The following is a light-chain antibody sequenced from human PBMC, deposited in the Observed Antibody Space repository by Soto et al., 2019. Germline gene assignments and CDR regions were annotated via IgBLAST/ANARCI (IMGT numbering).Light chain of an antibody. CDR2: STN. CDR1: SGSVSTDNY. V-gene: IGLV8-61*01. CDR3: ALYMGSGISV. Sequence: QAVVTQEPSFSVSPGGTVTLTCALRSGSVSTDNYPSWYQLTPGQAPRTLIYSTNPRSFGVPDRFSGSILGNKAALTITGARADDDSDYYCALYMGSGISVFGGGTKLTVL. J-gene: IGLJ3*02.